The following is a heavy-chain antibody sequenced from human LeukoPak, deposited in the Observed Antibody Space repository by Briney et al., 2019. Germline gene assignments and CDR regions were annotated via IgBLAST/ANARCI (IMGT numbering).Heavy chain of an antibody. J-gene: IGHJ4*02. D-gene: IGHD5-18*01. CDR3: ASNLYSYGFDY. V-gene: IGHV4-39*02. CDR1: GGSISSSSYY. Sequence: SETLSLTCTVSGGSISSSSYYWGWIRQPPGKGLEWIGSIYYSGNTYYNPSLKSRLTISVDTSKNHFSLKLSSVTAADTAVYYCASNLYSYGFDYWGQGTLVTVSS. CDR2: IYYSGNT.